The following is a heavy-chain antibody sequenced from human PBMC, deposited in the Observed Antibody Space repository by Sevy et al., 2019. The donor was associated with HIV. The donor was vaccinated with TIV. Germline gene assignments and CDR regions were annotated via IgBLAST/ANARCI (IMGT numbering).Heavy chain of an antibody. Sequence: SETLSLTCTVSGGSITTYYWSWIRQPPGKGLEWIGHIHYTGSTNYNPSLKSRVTISRDASKTPFSLKLNSVTAADTAVYYCARFFTLDVNDRVFDYWGQGTLVTVSS. J-gene: IGHJ4*02. CDR1: GGSITTYY. D-gene: IGHD1-1*01. CDR2: IHYTGST. CDR3: ARFFTLDVNDRVFDY. V-gene: IGHV4-59*01.